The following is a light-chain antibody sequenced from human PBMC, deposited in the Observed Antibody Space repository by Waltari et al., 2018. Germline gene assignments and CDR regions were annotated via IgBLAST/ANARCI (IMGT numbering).Light chain of an antibody. CDR2: GAS. CDR1: QTVSTTY. Sequence: EIVLTQSPGTLSLSPGERATLSCRASQTVSTTYLAWYQQKPGQAPTLLIYGASSMATGIPDRFSGSGSGTDFSLTISSLEPEDFAVYYCQQYDISPLTFGGGTKVEIK. CDR3: QQYDISPLT. J-gene: IGKJ4*01. V-gene: IGKV3-20*01.